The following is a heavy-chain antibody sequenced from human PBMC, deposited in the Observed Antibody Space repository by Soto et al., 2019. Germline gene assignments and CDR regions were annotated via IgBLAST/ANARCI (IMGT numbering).Heavy chain of an antibody. CDR2: IYSGCSR. Sequence: PGGSLKLSCAGSGFIISSYYRSYVPQTQRKGLEWISGIYSGCSRYYADSVKGRFTISRDNSENTLYLQLNSLRAEDTAVYYCTKSGGNGWFADAFDVWGQGTMVTVSS. CDR3: TKSGGNGWFADAFDV. J-gene: IGHJ3*01. D-gene: IGHD6-19*01. CDR1: GFIISSYY. V-gene: IGHV3-53*01.